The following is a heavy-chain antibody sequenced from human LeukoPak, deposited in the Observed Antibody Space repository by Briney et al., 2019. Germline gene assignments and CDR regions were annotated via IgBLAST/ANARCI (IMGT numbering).Heavy chain of an antibody. CDR1: GYTFTSYG. V-gene: IGHV1-18*01. J-gene: IGHJ5*02. D-gene: IGHD2-2*01. Sequence: ASVKVSCKASGYTFTSYGISWVRQAPGQGLEWMGWISAYNGNTNYAQKLQDRVTMTTDTSTSTAYMELRSLRSDDTAVYYCVRDPQESTSVSNWFDPWGQGTLVTVSS. CDR2: ISAYNGNT. CDR3: VRDPQESTSVSNWFDP.